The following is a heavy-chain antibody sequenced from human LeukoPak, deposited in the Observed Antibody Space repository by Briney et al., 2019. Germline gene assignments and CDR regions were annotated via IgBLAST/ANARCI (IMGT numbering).Heavy chain of an antibody. CDR3: VRGGGRGSFDP. V-gene: IGHV3-21*04. J-gene: IGHJ5*02. CDR1: GFTFSSYS. D-gene: IGHD3-10*01. CDR2: ISSSSSYI. Sequence: GGSLRLSCAASGFTFSSYSMNWVRQAPGKGLEWVSSISSSSSYIYYADSVKGRFTISRDNAKNSLYLQMSSLRDDDTAVYYCVRGGGRGSFDPWGQGTLVTVSS.